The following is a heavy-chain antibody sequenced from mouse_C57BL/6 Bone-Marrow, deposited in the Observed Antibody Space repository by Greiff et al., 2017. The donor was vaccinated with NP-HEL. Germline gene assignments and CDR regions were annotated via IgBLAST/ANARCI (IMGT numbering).Heavy chain of an antibody. CDR2: IYPRDGST. V-gene: IGHV1-78*01. Sequence: VQLQESDAELVKPGASVKISCKVSGYTFTDHTIHWMKQRPEQGLEWIGYIYPRDGSTKYNEKFKGKATLTADKSSSTAYMQLNSLTSEDSAVYFCAREVIIYDGYYDYAMDYWGQGTSVTVSS. D-gene: IGHD2-3*01. CDR3: AREVIIYDGYYDYAMDY. J-gene: IGHJ4*01. CDR1: GYTFTDHT.